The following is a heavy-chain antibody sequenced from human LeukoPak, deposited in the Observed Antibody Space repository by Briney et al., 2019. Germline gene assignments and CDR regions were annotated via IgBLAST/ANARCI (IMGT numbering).Heavy chain of an antibody. V-gene: IGHV4-39*01. CDR1: GGSISSSSYY. CDR3: ASPAIYSSGWYSKDPAFQH. J-gene: IGHJ1*01. CDR2: IYYSGST. Sequence: SETLSLTCTVSGGSISSSSYYWGWIRQPPGKGLEWIGSIYYSGSTYYNPSLKSRVTISVDTSKNQFSLKLSSVTAADTAVYYCASPAIYSSGWYSKDPAFQHWGQGTLVTVSS. D-gene: IGHD6-19*01.